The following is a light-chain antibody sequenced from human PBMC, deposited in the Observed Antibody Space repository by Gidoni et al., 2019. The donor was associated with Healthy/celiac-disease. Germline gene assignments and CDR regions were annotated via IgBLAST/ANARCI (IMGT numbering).Light chain of an antibody. CDR1: QSVSSSY. J-gene: IGKJ4*01. V-gene: IGKV3-20*01. CDR3: QQYGSSPPLT. CDR2: GAS. Sequence: DIVLTQSPGTLSLSPGERATLSCRASQSVSSSYLAWYQQKPGQAPRLLIYGASNRATGIPDRFSGSGSGTDFTLTISRLEPEDFAVYYCQQYGSSPPLTFGGXTKVEIK.